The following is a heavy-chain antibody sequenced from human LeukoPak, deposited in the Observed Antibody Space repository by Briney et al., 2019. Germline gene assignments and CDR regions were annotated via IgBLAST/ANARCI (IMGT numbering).Heavy chain of an antibody. Sequence: GGSLRLSCAASGFTFSSYEMNWVRQAPGKGLEWVSYISSSGSTIYYADSVKGRFTISRDNAKNSLYLQMNSLRAEDTAVYYCTRFYGDETYFDYWGQGTLVTVSS. J-gene: IGHJ4*02. CDR1: GFTFSSYE. V-gene: IGHV3-48*03. CDR2: ISSSGSTI. D-gene: IGHD4-17*01. CDR3: TRFYGDETYFDY.